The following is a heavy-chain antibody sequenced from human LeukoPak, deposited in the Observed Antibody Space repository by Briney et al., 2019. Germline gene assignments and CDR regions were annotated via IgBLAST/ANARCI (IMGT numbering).Heavy chain of an antibody. V-gene: IGHV3-21*01. CDR1: GFTFSSYS. Sequence: GGSLRLSCAASGFTFSSYSMNWVRQAPGKGLEWVSSISSSSSYIYYADSVKGRFTISRDNAKNSLYLQMNSLRAEDTAVYYCAREKVGPAAKGDYYYYGMDVWGQGTTVTVSS. D-gene: IGHD2-2*01. CDR3: AREKVGPAAKGDYYYYGMDV. J-gene: IGHJ6*02. CDR2: ISSSSSYI.